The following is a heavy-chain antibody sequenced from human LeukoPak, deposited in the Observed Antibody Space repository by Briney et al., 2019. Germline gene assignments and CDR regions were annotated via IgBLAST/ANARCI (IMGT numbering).Heavy chain of an antibody. J-gene: IGHJ6*02. CDR1: GFTFSSYA. V-gene: IGHV3-23*01. CDR3: AKYMARGVIITNYYYYGMDV. D-gene: IGHD3-10*01. Sequence: GGSLRLSCAASGFTFSSYAMSWVRQAPGKRLEWVSAISGSGGSTYYADSVKGRFTVSRDNSKNTLYLQMNSLRAEDTAVYYCAKYMARGVIITNYYYYGMDVWGQGTTVTVSS. CDR2: ISGSGGST.